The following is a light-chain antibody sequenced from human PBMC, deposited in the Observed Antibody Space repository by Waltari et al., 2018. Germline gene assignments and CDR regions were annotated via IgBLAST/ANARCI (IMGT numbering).Light chain of an antibody. Sequence: QSALTQPRSVPGSPGQSVTISCTGTSSAVGGYNYVSWYQQHPGRAPKPMIYDVSKRPSGVPDRFSGSKSGNTASLTISGLQAEDEADYYCCSYAGRYILLFGGGTKVTVL. V-gene: IGLV2-11*01. J-gene: IGLJ2*01. CDR3: CSYAGRYILL. CDR1: SSAVGGYNY. CDR2: DVS.